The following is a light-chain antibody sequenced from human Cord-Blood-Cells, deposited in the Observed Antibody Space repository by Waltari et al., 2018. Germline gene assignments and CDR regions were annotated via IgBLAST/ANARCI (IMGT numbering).Light chain of an antibody. CDR2: GAA. Sequence: VLTHSPGTLSLSPGERATLSCRARQSVSSSYLAWYQQKPRQAPRILIYGAASRATGIPDRFSGIGSGTDFTLTISRLEPEDFAVYYCQQYGSSQWTFGQATKVEIK. CDR1: QSVSSSY. CDR3: QQYGSSQWT. J-gene: IGKJ1*01. V-gene: IGKV3-20*01.